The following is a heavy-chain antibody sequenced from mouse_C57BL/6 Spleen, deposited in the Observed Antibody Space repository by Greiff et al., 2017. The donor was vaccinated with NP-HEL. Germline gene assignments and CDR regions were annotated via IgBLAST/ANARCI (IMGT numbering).Heavy chain of an antibody. CDR3: TTGGYYEGFAY. Sequence: VQLQQSGAELVRPGASVKLSCTASGFNIKDDYMHWVKQRPEQGLEWIGWIDPENGDTEYASKFQGKATITADTSSNTAYLQLSSLTSEDTAVYYCTTGGYYEGFAYWVQGTLVTVSA. CDR2: IDPENGDT. D-gene: IGHD2-3*01. J-gene: IGHJ3*01. V-gene: IGHV14-4*01. CDR1: GFNIKDDY.